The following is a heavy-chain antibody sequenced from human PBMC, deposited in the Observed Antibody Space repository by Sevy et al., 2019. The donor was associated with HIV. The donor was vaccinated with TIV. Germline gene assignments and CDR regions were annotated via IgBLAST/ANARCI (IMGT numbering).Heavy chain of an antibody. CDR3: ARDYGEALYYYYGMDV. Sequence: GGSLRLSCAASGFTFSNYWMSWVRQAPGKGLEWVANIKQDGTDKYYVDSVKGRFTISRDNSKNTLYLQMNSLRAEDTAVYYCARDYGEALYYYYGMDVWGQGTTVTVSS. CDR2: IKQDGTDK. V-gene: IGHV3-7*01. CDR1: GFTFSNYW. D-gene: IGHD4-17*01. J-gene: IGHJ6*02.